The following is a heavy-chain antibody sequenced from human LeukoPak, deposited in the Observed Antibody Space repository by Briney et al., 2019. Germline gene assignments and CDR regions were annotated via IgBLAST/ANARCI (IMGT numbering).Heavy chain of an antibody. Sequence: PSETLSLTCTVSGGSISSSSYYWGWIRQPPGKGLEWIGSIYYSGNTYYNASLKSRVTISVDTSKNQFALKLSSVTAADTAVYYCARHSSAARGWFDPWGQGTLVTVSS. J-gene: IGHJ5*02. D-gene: IGHD6-13*01. CDR1: GGSISSSSYY. CDR2: IYYSGNT. CDR3: ARHSSAARGWFDP. V-gene: IGHV4-39*01.